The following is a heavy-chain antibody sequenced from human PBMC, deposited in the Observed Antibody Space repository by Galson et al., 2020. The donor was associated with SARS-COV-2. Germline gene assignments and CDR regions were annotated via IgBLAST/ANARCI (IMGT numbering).Heavy chain of an antibody. J-gene: IGHJ2*01. CDR3: AAEGSMVRGVSGDFDL. D-gene: IGHD3-10*01. CDR1: GGSFSGYY. V-gene: IGHV4-34*01. Sequence: SETLSLTCAVYGGSFSGYYWSWIRQPPGKGLEWIGEINHSGSTNYNTSLKSRVTISVDTSKNQFSLKLSSVTAADTAVYYCAAEGSMVRGVSGDFDLWGRGTLVTVSS. CDR2: INHSGST.